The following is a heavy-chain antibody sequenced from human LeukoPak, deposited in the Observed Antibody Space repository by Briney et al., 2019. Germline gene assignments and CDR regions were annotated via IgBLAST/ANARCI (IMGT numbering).Heavy chain of an antibody. CDR1: GFTFSDYA. J-gene: IGHJ6*02. CDR3: ARENYYYYYGMDV. Sequence: PGGSLRLSCAASGFTFSDYAMHWVRQAPGKGLEWVAVISKDGSDKYYPGSVRGRFTISRDNSKNTIYLQMDSLRAEDTAIYYCARENYYYYYGMDVWGQGTTVTVSS. CDR2: ISKDGSDK. V-gene: IGHV3-30-3*01.